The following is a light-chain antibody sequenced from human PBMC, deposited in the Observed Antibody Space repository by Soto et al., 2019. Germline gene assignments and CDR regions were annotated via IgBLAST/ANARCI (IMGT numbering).Light chain of an antibody. CDR2: EVR. J-gene: IGLJ1*01. CDR3: CSYTRTSNHYF. Sequence: QSALRQPASVSGSPGQPITISCTGTSRDIGDYDYVSWYQQRPGRAPKLMIYEVRYRPSGVSNRFSGSKSGNTASLTISGLQAEDEADYYCCSYTRTSNHYFFGSGTKVTVL. CDR1: SRDIGDYDY. V-gene: IGLV2-14*01.